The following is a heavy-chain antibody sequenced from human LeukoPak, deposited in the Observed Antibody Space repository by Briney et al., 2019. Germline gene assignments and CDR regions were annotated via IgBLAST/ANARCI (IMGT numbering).Heavy chain of an antibody. CDR2: ISWFRGRL. D-gene: IGHD6-13*01. J-gene: IGHJ6*02. V-gene: IGHV3-9*01. CDR1: GSTVDDYG. CDR3: AKDIAPKVIAAAPYYYYGMDV. Sequence: CLRLSCVAYGSTVDDYGTDWVRQVQGKGREWDSWISWFRGRLGYADSVKDRFTISRDNAKNSLYLQMNSLRAEDTALYYCAKDIAPKVIAAAPYYYYGMDVWGQGTTVTVSS.